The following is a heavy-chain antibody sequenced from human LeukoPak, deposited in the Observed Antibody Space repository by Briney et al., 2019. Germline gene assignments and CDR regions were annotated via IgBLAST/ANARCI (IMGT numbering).Heavy chain of an antibody. CDR1: GFTFSSYW. J-gene: IGHJ5*02. V-gene: IGHV3-74*01. Sequence: GGSLRLSCAASGFTFSSYWMHWVRQAPGKGLVWVSRINSDGSSTSYADSVKGRFTISRDNAKNTLYLQMNSLGDEDTAVFYCVRETSYRFDPWGQGTLVIVSS. CDR3: VRETSYRFDP. CDR2: INSDGSST.